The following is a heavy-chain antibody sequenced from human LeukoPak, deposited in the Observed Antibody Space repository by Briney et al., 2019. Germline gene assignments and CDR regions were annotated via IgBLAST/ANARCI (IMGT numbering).Heavy chain of an antibody. D-gene: IGHD6-6*01. CDR2: ISSSGSTI. V-gene: IGHV3-48*03. J-gene: IGHJ4*02. CDR3: ALWKYGNSPLDF. CDR1: GFTFSGYE. Sequence: GSLRLSCAASGFTFSGYEMNWVRQAPGKGLEWVSCISSSGSTIYYADSVKGRFTISRDNAKNSLYLQMNSLRAEDTAVYYCALWKYGNSPLDFWGQGTLVTVSS.